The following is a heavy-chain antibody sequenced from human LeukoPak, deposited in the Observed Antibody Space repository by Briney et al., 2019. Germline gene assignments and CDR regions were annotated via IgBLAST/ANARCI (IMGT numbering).Heavy chain of an antibody. CDR3: ARDGGDCTNGVCYPYFDY. Sequence: GGSLRLSCAASGFTFSDYYMSWIRQAPGKGLEWVSHISSSGSTIYYADSVKGRFTISRDNAKNSLYLQMNSLRAEDTAVYYCARDGGDCTNGVCYPYFDYWGQGTLVTVSS. V-gene: IGHV3-11*04. J-gene: IGHJ4*02. D-gene: IGHD2-8*01. CDR2: ISSSGSTI. CDR1: GFTFSDYY.